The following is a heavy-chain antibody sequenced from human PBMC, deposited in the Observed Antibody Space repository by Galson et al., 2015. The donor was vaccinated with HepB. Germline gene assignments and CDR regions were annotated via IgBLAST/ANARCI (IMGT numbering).Heavy chain of an antibody. CDR2: INTNTGNP. D-gene: IGHD3-10*01. CDR3: ARDASGGYYGSGSPEGVV. CDR1: GYTFTSYA. V-gene: IGHV7-4-1*02. Sequence: SVKVSCKASGYTFTSYAMNWVRQAPGQGLEWMGWINTNTGNPTYAQGFTGRFVFSLDTSVSTAYLQISSLKAEDTAVYYCARDASGGYYGSGSPEGVVWGQGTLVTVSS. J-gene: IGHJ4*02.